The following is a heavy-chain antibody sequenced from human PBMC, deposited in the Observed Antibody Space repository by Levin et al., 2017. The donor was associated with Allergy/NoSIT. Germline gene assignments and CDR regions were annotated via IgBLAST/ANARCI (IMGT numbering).Heavy chain of an antibody. CDR2: IWYDGSNK. CDR1: GFTFSSYG. V-gene: IGHV3-33*01. J-gene: IGHJ4*02. D-gene: IGHD3-16*02. Sequence: GGSLRLSCAASGFTFSSYGMHWVRQAPGKGLEWVAVIWYDGSNKYYADSVKGRFTISRDNSKNTLYLQMNSLRAEDTAVYYCASGYDYVWGSYRNEFFDYWGQGTLVTVSS. CDR3: ASGYDYVWGSYRNEFFDY.